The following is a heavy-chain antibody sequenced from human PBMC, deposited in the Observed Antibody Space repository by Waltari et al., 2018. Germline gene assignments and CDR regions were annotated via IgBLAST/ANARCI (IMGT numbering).Heavy chain of an antibody. CDR3: VRENIAAAGLES. D-gene: IGHD6-13*01. V-gene: IGHV3-74*01. Sequence: EVQLVESGGGLVQPGGSLRLSCVASGFIFSTYWMDWVRQAPGKGLVWVSRINRDGSSPTYADSVKGRFTISRDNAKNTLYLHMSSLRADDTAVYYCVRENIAAAGLESWGQGTLVTVSS. CDR1: GFIFSTYW. CDR2: INRDGSSP. J-gene: IGHJ4*02.